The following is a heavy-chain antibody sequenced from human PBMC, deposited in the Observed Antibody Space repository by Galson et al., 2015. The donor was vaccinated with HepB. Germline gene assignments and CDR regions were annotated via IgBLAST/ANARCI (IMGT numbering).Heavy chain of an antibody. V-gene: IGHV3-66*02. D-gene: IGHD3-3*01. CDR2: IYSGGST. CDR1: GFTVSSNY. J-gene: IGHJ5*02. Sequence: SLRLSCAASGFTVSSNYMSWVRQAPGKGLEWVSVIYSGGSTYYADSVKGRFTISRDNSKNTLYLQMNSLRAEDTAVYYCARDGRRITIFGVVERSGPDPWGQGTLGTVSS. CDR3: ARDGRRITIFGVVERSGPDP.